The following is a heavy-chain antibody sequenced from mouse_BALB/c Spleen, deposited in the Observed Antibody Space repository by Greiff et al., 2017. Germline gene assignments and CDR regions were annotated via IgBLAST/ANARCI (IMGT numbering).Heavy chain of an antibody. CDR1: GYTFTSYY. CDR3: ARGYEDAMDY. D-gene: IGHD2-14*01. V-gene: IGHV1S56*01. J-gene: IGHJ4*01. CDR2: IYPGNVNT. Sequence: VKLQESGPELVKPGASVRISCKASGYTFTSYYIHWVKQRPGQGLEWIGWIYPGNVNTKYNEKFKGKATLTADKSSSTAYMQLSSLTSEDSAVYFCARGYEDAMDYWGQGTSVTVSS.